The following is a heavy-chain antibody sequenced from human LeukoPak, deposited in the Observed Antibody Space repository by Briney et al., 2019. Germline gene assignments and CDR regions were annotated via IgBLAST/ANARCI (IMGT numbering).Heavy chain of an antibody. J-gene: IGHJ4*02. CDR1: GFTLSDYY. V-gene: IGHV3-11*03. D-gene: IGHD3-10*01. CDR3: ATGSQLREPDY. Sequence: GGSLRLSCAASGFTLSDYYMVWIRQAPGKGLEWVSYISGSSIYINYADSVKGRFTISRDNAKNSLYLQMNSLRAEDTAVYYCATGSQLREPDYWGQGTLVTVSS. CDR2: ISGSSIYI.